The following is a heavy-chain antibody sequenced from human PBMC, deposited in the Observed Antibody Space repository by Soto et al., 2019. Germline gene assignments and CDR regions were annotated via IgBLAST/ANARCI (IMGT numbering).Heavy chain of an antibody. J-gene: IGHJ3*02. D-gene: IGHD6-19*01. CDR2: IKSKTDGGTT. Sequence: SGGSLRLSCAASGFTFSNAWMSWVRQAPGKGREWVGRIKSKTDGGTTDYAAPVKGRFTISRDDSKNTLYLQMNSLKTEDTAVYYCTTGFIAVAASYAFDIWGQGTMVTVSS. V-gene: IGHV3-15*01. CDR1: GFTFSNAW. CDR3: TTGFIAVAASYAFDI.